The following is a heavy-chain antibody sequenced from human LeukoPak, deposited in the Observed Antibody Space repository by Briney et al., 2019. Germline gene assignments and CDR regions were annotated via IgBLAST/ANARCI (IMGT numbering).Heavy chain of an antibody. CDR1: GGSISSSNW. J-gene: IGHJ4*02. Sequence: PSEILSLTCAVSGGSISSSNWWSWVRQPPGKGLEWIGEIYHSGSTNYNPSLKSRVTISVDKSKNQFSLKLSSVTAADTAVYYCARIRDTKRYYFDYWGQGTLVTVSS. CDR2: IYHSGST. D-gene: IGHD5-18*01. CDR3: ARIRDTKRYYFDY. V-gene: IGHV4-4*02.